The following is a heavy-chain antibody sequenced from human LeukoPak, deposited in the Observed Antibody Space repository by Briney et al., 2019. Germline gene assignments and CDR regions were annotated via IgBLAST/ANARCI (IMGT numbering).Heavy chain of an antibody. J-gene: IGHJ4*02. CDR2: IRYDGSNK. D-gene: IGHD5-24*01. V-gene: IGHV3-30*02. CDR3: AKDRGDGYPTHFDY. Sequence: GGSLRLSCAASGLTFSRYAMHLVRQAPGKGLEWVAFIRYDGSNKYYADSVKGRFTISRDNSKNTLYLQMNSLRPEDTAVYYCAKDRGDGYPTHFDYWGQGTLVTVSS. CDR1: GLTFSRYA.